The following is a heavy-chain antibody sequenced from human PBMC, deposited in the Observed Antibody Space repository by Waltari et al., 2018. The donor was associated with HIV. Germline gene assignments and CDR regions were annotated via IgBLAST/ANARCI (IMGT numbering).Heavy chain of an antibody. Sequence: QVQLQQWGAGLLKPSETLSPTCAVYGGSFSGYYWSWTRQPPGKGLGWIGEINHSGSTNNNPSLKSRVTISVDTSKNQFSLKLSSGTAADTAVYYCARDPKVSAIPWGQGTLVTVSA. V-gene: IGHV4-34*01. J-gene: IGHJ5*02. D-gene: IGHD2-21*01. CDR2: INHSGST. CDR3: ARDPKVSAIP. CDR1: GGSFSGYY.